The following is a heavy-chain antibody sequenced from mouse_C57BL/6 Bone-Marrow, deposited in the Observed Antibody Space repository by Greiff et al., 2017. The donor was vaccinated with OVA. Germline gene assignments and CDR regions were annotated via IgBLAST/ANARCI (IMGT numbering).Heavy chain of an antibody. D-gene: IGHD4-1*01. J-gene: IGHJ3*01. CDR1: GYTFTSYG. V-gene: IGHV1-81*01. CDR2: IYPRSGNT. Sequence: VKLQQSGAELARPGASVKLSCKASGYTFTSYGISWVKQRTGQGLEWIGEIYPRSGNTYYNEKFKGKATLTADKSSSTAYMELRSLTSEDSAVYFCARIGSTGTQAYWGQGTLVTVSA. CDR3: ARIGSTGTQAY.